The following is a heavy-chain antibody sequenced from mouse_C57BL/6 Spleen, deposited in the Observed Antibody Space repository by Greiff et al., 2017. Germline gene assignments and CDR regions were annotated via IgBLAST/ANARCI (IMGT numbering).Heavy chain of an antibody. D-gene: IGHD1-1*01. CDR1: GFSLTSYG. Sequence: QVQLQQSGPGLAQPSQSLSITCTVSGFSLTSYGVHWVRQSPGKGLEWLGVIWSGGSTDYNAAFISSLSISKDNSKSHVFFKMNSLQADDTAIYCCGREELLGRNCAMDYWGQGTSVTVSS. J-gene: IGHJ4*01. CDR2: IWSGGST. V-gene: IGHV2-2*01. CDR3: GREELLGRNCAMDY.